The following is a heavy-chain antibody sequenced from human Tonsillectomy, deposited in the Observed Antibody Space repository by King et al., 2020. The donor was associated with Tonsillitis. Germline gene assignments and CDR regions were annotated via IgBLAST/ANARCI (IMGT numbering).Heavy chain of an antibody. Sequence: QLQLQESGPGLVKPSETLSLTCTVSGGSISSSSYYWGWIRQPPGQGLEWIGSIYYSGSTYYNPSLKSRVTISVDTSKNQFSLKLSSVTAADTAVYYCARDAEYSSNRYPFDYWGQGTLVTVSS. CDR2: IYYSGST. J-gene: IGHJ4*02. CDR1: GGSISSSSYY. V-gene: IGHV4-39*07. D-gene: IGHD6-13*01. CDR3: ARDAEYSSNRYPFDY.